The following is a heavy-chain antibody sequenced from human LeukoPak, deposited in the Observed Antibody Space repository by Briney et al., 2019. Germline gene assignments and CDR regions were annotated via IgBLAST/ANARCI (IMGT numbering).Heavy chain of an antibody. D-gene: IGHD3-10*02. V-gene: IGHV3-48*03. CDR2: ISSSGSTI. CDR3: AELGITMIGGV. CDR1: GFTFTSYS. J-gene: IGHJ6*04. Sequence: GGSLRLSCAASGFTFTSYSMNWVRQAPGKGLEWVSYISSSGSTIYYADSVKGRFTISRDNAKNSLYLQMNSLRAEDTAVYYCAELGITMIGGVWGKGSTVTISS.